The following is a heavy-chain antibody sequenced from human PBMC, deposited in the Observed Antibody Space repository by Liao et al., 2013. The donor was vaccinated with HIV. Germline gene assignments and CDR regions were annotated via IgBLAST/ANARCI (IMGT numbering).Heavy chain of an antibody. J-gene: IGHJ6*03. CDR1: GGSFSGYY. CDR3: ARSRSFSGTYGNYYYYMDV. D-gene: IGHD1-26*01. Sequence: QVQLQQWGAGLLKPAETLSLTCAVYGGSFSGYYWSWIRQPPGKGLEWIGEIKHSGSTNDNPSLRSRLTMSVETSKNQFSLKVSSVTAADTAVYYCARSRSFSGTYGNYYYYMDVWGKGTTVTVSS. CDR2: IKHSGST. V-gene: IGHV4-34*02.